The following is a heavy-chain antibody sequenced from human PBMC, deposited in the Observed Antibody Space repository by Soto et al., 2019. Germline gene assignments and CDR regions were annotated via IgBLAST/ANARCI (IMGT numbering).Heavy chain of an antibody. CDR1: GFTFSTYD. D-gene: IGHD6-6*01. V-gene: IGHV3-13*01. J-gene: IGHJ5*02. CDR3: ARGRSNEYESSPPPKFDP. CDR2: IGSIRDT. Sequence: PVGSLRLSCAASGFTFSTYDMHWVRQATGKGLEWVSAIGSIRDTYYLDSVKGRFTISSENAKNSVYLQMNGLRVGDTVVYYYARGRSNEYESSPPPKFDPWGRGTLVTVSS.